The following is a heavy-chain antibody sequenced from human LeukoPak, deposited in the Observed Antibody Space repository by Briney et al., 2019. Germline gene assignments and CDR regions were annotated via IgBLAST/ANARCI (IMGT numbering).Heavy chain of an antibody. CDR1: GGSISSYY. Sequence: PSETLSLTCTVSGGSISSYYWSWIRQPPGKGLEWIGYIYYSGSTNYNPSLKSRVTISVDTSKNQFSLKLSSVTAADTAVYYCARDPGGYYDSSGTLDYWGQGTLVTVSS. D-gene: IGHD3-22*01. CDR3: ARDPGGYYDSSGTLDY. CDR2: IYYSGST. V-gene: IGHV4-59*01. J-gene: IGHJ4*02.